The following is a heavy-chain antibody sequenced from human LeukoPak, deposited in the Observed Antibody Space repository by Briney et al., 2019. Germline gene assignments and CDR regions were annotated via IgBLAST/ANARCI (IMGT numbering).Heavy chain of an antibody. CDR2: ISSSSSYI. J-gene: IGHJ4*02. Sequence: PGGSLRLSCAASGFTFSSYSMNWVRQAPGKGLEWVSSISSSSSYIYCADSVKGRFTISRDNAKNSLYLQMNSLRAEDTAVYYCARDPTDFWSMGWGQGTLVTVSS. CDR1: GFTFSSYS. V-gene: IGHV3-21*01. CDR3: ARDPTDFWSMG. D-gene: IGHD3-3*01.